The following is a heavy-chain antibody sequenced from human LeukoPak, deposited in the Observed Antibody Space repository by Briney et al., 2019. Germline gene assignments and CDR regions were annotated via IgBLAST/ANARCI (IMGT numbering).Heavy chain of an antibody. CDR1: GFTFITYG. V-gene: IGHV3-30*02. J-gene: IGHJ6*03. Sequence: GGSLRLSCAASGFTFITYGTHWVRQAPGKGLEWVAFIRYDRSNKYYTDSVKGRFTISRDNSKNTLYLQMNSLRAEDTAVYYCARDRRFLEWLASPMDVWGKGTTVTISS. D-gene: IGHD3-3*01. CDR2: IRYDRSNK. CDR3: ARDRRFLEWLASPMDV.